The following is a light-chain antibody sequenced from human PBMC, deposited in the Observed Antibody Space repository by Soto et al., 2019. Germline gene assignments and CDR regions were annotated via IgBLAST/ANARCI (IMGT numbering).Light chain of an antibody. Sequence: DIVMTQTPLSLSVTPGQPASISCKSSQSLLHSDGKTYLYWYLQKPGQSPQFLIYEVSNRFSGVSDRVSGSVSETDFELKISRVEAEDVGVYYCLQTIQVPLTFGGGNKVEIK. CDR3: LQTIQVPLT. CDR1: QSLLHSDGKTY. J-gene: IGKJ4*01. CDR2: EVS. V-gene: IGKV2D-29*02.